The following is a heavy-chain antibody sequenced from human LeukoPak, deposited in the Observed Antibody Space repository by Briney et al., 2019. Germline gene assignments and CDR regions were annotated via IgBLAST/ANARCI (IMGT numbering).Heavy chain of an antibody. J-gene: IGHJ4*02. Sequence: GGSLRLSCAASGFSFSTYWMTWVRQAPGKGLEWVANINQDGSEKHYVDSVKGRFTISRDNAKNPSYLQMNSLRAEDTAVYYCARDNVRKDDYWGQGTLVTVSS. D-gene: IGHD2-8*01. CDR2: INQDGSEK. V-gene: IGHV3-7*01. CDR1: GFSFSTYW. CDR3: ARDNVRKDDY.